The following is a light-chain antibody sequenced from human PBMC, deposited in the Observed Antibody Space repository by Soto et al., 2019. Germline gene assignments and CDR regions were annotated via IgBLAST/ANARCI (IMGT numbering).Light chain of an antibody. J-gene: IGKJ1*01. CDR1: QSVSSN. Sequence: EIVMTQSPATLSVSPGERATLSCRASQSVSSNLAWYQQKPGQALRLLIYGAFTRATGVPARFSGSGSGTEFTLTISSLQSEDFAVYYCQQYNNWPPGTFGQGTKVEIK. CDR3: QQYNNWPPGT. V-gene: IGKV3-15*01. CDR2: GAF.